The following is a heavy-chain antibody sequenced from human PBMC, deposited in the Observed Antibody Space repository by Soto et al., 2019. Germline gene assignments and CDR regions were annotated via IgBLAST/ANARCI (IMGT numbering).Heavy chain of an antibody. D-gene: IGHD2-2*02. CDR1: GGSISSYY. J-gene: IGHJ6*02. V-gene: IGHV4-59*01. CDR2: IYYSGST. CDR3: ARSIVVVPAAIVHYGMDV. Sequence: PSETLSLTCTVSGGSISSYYWSWIRQPPGKGLEWIGYIYYSGSTNYNPSLKSRVTISVDTSKNQFSLKLGSVTAADTAVYYCARSIVVVPAAIVHYGMDVWGQGTTVTVSS.